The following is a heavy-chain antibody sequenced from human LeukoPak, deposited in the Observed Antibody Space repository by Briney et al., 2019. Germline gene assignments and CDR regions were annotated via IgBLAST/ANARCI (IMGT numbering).Heavy chain of an antibody. CDR3: ARANFCYESSGYYLDY. V-gene: IGHV4-31*03. CDR1: GGSISSGDCY. Sequence: PSQTLSLTCTVSGGSISSGDCYWSWIRQYPGQGLEWIGYIYYSGSTYFSPSLKNRLTMSVDTSKNQFSLNLGSVTAADTAVYFCARANFCYESSGYYLDYWGQGTLVTVSS. CDR2: IYYSGST. J-gene: IGHJ4*02. D-gene: IGHD3-22*01.